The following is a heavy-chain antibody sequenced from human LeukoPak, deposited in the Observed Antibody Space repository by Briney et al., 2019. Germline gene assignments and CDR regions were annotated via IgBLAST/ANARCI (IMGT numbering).Heavy chain of an antibody. D-gene: IGHD5-12*01. CDR3: ATAELWGGYELPNL. J-gene: IGHJ5*02. CDR1: GYTLTELS. Sequence: ASVKVSCKVSGYTLTELSMHWVRQAPGKGLEWMGGFDPEDGETIYAQKFQGRVTMTEDTSTDTAYMELSSLRSEGTAVYYCATAELWGGYELPNLWGQGTLVTVSS. CDR2: FDPEDGET. V-gene: IGHV1-24*01.